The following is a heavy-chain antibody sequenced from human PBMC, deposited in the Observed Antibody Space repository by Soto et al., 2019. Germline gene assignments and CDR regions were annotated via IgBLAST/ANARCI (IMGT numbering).Heavy chain of an antibody. D-gene: IGHD2-21*01. CDR1: GFTFGDFS. CDR2: IRNKASGGTT. J-gene: IGHJ4*02. V-gene: IGHV3-49*03. Sequence: PGGSLRLSCTASGFTFGDFSMTWFRQTPGKGLEWVSFIRNKASGGTTEYAASVKGRFIISRDDSKSIAYLQMNSLKTEDTAVYYCARDRVANDFWGQGTLVPVSS. CDR3: ARDRVANDF.